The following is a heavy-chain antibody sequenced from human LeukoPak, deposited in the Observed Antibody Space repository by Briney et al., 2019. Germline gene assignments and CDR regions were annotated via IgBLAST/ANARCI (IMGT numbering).Heavy chain of an antibody. V-gene: IGHV3-53*01. CDR2: IYSGGST. CDR3: AREIYGDYFDY. D-gene: IGHD4-17*01. Sequence: GGSLRLSCAASGFTVSSNYMSWVRQAPGKGLVWVSVIYSGGSTYYADSVKGRFTISRDNSRNTLYLQMNSLRAEDTAVYYCAREIYGDYFDYWGQGTLVTVSS. CDR1: GFTVSSNY. J-gene: IGHJ4*02.